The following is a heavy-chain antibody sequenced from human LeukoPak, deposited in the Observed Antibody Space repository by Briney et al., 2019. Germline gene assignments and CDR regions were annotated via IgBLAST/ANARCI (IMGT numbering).Heavy chain of an antibody. Sequence: SETLSLTCAVYGGSFSGYYWSWIRQPPGKGLEWIGEINHSGSTNYNPSLKSRVTISVDTSKNQFSLKLSSVTAADTAVYYCARDLTGLPDYWGQGTLVTVSS. V-gene: IGHV4-34*01. CDR2: INHSGST. D-gene: IGHD3-9*01. CDR1: GGSFSGYY. CDR3: ARDLTGLPDY. J-gene: IGHJ4*02.